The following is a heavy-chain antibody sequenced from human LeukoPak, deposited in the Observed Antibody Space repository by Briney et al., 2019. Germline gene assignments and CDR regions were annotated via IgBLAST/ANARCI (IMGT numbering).Heavy chain of an antibody. CDR3: ARDIAAAPWFDP. V-gene: IGHV3-33*08. J-gene: IGHJ5*02. D-gene: IGHD6-13*01. CDR2: ISYSGVVK. Sequence: GGSLRLSCTASGYTFSDYGMHWVRQAPGKGLEWLSVISYSGVVKFYADSVKGRFTISRDNAKNSLYLQMNSLRAEDTAVYYCARDIAAAPWFDPWGQGTLVTVSS. CDR1: GYTFSDYG.